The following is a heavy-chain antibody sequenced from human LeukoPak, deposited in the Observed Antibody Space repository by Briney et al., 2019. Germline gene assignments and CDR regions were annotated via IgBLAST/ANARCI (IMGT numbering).Heavy chain of an antibody. CDR2: ISCGSSTI. Sequence: GGSLRLSCAASGFIYSSNSMNGVRQAPGKGLEGVSYISCGSSTIYYADSLKGRFTISRHNAKRSLYLHMNNLRAEDTAVYYCATSGYNNIDYWGQGNVVAVSS. D-gene: IGHD1-1*01. J-gene: IGHJ4*02. CDR3: ATSGYNNIDY. CDR1: GFIYSSNS. V-gene: IGHV3-48*04.